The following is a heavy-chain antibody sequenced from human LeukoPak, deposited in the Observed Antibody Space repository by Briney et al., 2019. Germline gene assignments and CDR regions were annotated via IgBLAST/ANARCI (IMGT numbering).Heavy chain of an antibody. CDR1: GFTVSSNY. Sequence: PGGSLRLSCAASGFTVSSNYMTWVRQAPGKGPEWVSVIYGGGTTYYADSVKGRFTISRDNSKNTVYLQMNSLRVEDTAVYYCARDQFYAFDIWGQGTMVTVSS. V-gene: IGHV3-66*01. CDR3: ARDQFYAFDI. J-gene: IGHJ3*02. CDR2: IYGGGTT.